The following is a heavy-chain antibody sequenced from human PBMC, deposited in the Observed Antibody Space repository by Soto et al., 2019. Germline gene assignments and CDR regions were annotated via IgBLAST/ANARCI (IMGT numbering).Heavy chain of an antibody. Sequence: QVQLVESGGDLVKPGGSLRLSCAASGFTFSDYYMTWIRQAPGKGLEWVSYISSSGTGIYYADSVKGRFTISRDNAKNSLYLQMSSLRAEDAAVYYCARAYSDAFDIWGQGTMVTVSS. V-gene: IGHV3-11*01. J-gene: IGHJ3*02. CDR2: ISSSGTGI. D-gene: IGHD2-15*01. CDR3: ARAYSDAFDI. CDR1: GFTFSDYY.